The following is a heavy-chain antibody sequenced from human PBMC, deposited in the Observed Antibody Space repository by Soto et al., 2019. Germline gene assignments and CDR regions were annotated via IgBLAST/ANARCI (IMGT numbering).Heavy chain of an antibody. J-gene: IGHJ4*02. Sequence: ASVKVSCKVSGYTLTELSMHWVRQAPGKGLEWMGGFDPEDGETIYAQKFQGRVTMTEDTSTDTAYMELSSLRSEDTAVYYCATNSPLLQEYYFDYWGQGTLVTVSS. V-gene: IGHV1-24*01. D-gene: IGHD1-26*01. CDR2: FDPEDGET. CDR1: GYTLTELS. CDR3: ATNSPLLQEYYFDY.